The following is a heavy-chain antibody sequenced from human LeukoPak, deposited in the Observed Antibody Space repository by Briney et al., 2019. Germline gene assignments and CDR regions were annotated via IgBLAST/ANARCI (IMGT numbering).Heavy chain of an antibody. J-gene: IGHJ4*02. V-gene: IGHV4-34*01. CDR2: INHSGST. CDR1: GGSFSGYY. CDR3: ARSSSWPPKLDY. Sequence: SETLSLTCAVYGGSFSGYYWSWIRQPPGKGLEWIGEINHSGSTNYNPSLKSRVTISVDTSKNQFSLKLSSVTAADTAVYFCARSSSWPPKLDYWGQGTLVTVSS. D-gene: IGHD6-13*01.